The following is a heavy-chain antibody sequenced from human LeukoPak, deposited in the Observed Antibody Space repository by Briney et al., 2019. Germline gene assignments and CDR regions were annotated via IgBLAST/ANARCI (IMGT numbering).Heavy chain of an antibody. CDR2: IKPDGSQK. Sequence: GGSLRLSCVASGFTFNNYWMDWVRQAPGKGLEWVASIKPDGSQKDYVDSVKGRFTISRDNSKNTLYLQMGSLRAEDMAVYYCARDSKVAGTYYYYYYYMDVWGKGTTVTISS. D-gene: IGHD6-19*01. CDR3: ARDSKVAGTYYYYYYYMDV. J-gene: IGHJ6*03. V-gene: IGHV3-7*01. CDR1: GFTFNNYW.